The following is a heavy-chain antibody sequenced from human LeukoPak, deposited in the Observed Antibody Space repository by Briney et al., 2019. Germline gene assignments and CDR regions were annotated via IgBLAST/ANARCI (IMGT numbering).Heavy chain of an antibody. J-gene: IGHJ4*02. V-gene: IGHV3-21*01. CDR1: AFTFSRYW. CDR3: ARDRVLWFGELGNFDY. Sequence: GGSLRLSCAASAFTFSRYWMSWVRQAPGKGLEWVSSISSSSSYIYYADSVKGRFTISRDNAKNSLYLQMNSLRAEDTAVYYCARDRVLWFGELGNFDYWGQGTLVTVSS. D-gene: IGHD3-10*01. CDR2: ISSSSSYI.